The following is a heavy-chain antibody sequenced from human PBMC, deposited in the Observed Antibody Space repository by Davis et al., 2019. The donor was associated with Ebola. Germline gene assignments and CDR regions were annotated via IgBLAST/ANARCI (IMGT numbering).Heavy chain of an antibody. D-gene: IGHD6-13*01. V-gene: IGHV1-18*04. CDR3: ARAGKEVAAAGTLGY. J-gene: IGHJ4*02. CDR2: ISAYNGNT. CDR1: GYTFTSYG. Sequence: ASVKVSCKASGYTFTSYGISWVRQAPGQGLEWMGWISAYNGNTNYAQKLQGRVTMTTDTSTSTAYMELRSLRSDDTAVYYCARAGKEVAAAGTLGYWGQGTLVTVSS.